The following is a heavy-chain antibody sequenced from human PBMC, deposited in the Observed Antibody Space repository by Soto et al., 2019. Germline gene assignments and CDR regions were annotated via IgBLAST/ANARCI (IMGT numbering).Heavy chain of an antibody. D-gene: IGHD3-10*01. CDR3: ARGYLPFGDLSPPGL. J-gene: IGHJ4*02. Sequence: QVQLVQSGAEVKKPGASVKVSCKASGYTFTSYAIHWVRQAPGQRLEWMGWINAGNGNTKYSQKFQGRLTITSDTSXXTAYMELSSLRSEDTAVYYCARGYLPFGDLSPPGLWGQGTLVTVSS. V-gene: IGHV1-3*01. CDR2: INAGNGNT. CDR1: GYTFTSYA.